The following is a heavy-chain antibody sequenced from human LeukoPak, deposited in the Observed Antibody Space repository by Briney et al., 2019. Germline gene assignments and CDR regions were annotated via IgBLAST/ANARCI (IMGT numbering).Heavy chain of an antibody. CDR1: GFTFDDNA. D-gene: IGHD4-23*01. Sequence: GGSLRLSCAASGFTFDDNAMHWVRQAPGKGLEWVSGISWNSGTTGYADSVKGRFTISRDNAKNSLHLQMNSLRDEDTALYYCAKGIGGTLSEASDIWGQGTMVTVSS. V-gene: IGHV3-9*01. CDR3: AKGIGGTLSEASDI. J-gene: IGHJ3*02. CDR2: ISWNSGTT.